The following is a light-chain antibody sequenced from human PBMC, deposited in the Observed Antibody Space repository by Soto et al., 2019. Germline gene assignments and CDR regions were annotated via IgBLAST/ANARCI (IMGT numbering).Light chain of an antibody. CDR1: SSDVGGYNY. J-gene: IGLJ2*01. V-gene: IGLV2-14*01. Sequence: QSALTQPASVSGSPGQSITISCTGTSSDVGGYNYVSWYQQHPGKAPKVMIYEFSNRPSGVSNRFSGSKSGNTASLTISGLQAEDEGDYYCSSYTSSSTLVVFGGGTKLTVL. CDR3: SSYTSSSTLVV. CDR2: EFS.